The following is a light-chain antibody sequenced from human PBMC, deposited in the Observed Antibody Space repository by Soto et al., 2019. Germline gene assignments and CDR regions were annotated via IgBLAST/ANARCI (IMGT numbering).Light chain of an antibody. V-gene: IGLV2-14*01. CDR1: SSNVGGYNY. J-gene: IGLJ1*01. CDR2: EVS. Sequence: QSALTQPASVSGSPGQSITISCIATSSNVGGYNYVSWYQQHPGKAPKLMIYEVSNRPSGVSNRFSGSKSGNTASLTISGLQAEDEADYYCTSYTGSSTPYVFGTGTKVTVL. CDR3: TSYTGSSTPYV.